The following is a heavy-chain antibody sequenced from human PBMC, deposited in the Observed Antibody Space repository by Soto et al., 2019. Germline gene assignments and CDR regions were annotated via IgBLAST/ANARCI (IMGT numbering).Heavy chain of an antibody. CDR2: ISAYNGNT. D-gene: IGHD4-17*01. Sequence: GSVKVSCKASGYTLNSYGISWVRQAPGQGLEWMGWISAYNGNTNYAQKLQGRVTMTTDTSTSTAYMELRSLRSDDTAVYYCARSTVTTPNDYWGQGTLVTVSS. CDR3: ARSTVTTPNDY. V-gene: IGHV1-18*01. J-gene: IGHJ4*02. CDR1: GYTLNSYG.